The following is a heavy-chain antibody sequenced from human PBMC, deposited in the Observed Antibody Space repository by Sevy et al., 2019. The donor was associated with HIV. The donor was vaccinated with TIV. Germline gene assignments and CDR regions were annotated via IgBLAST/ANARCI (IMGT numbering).Heavy chain of an antibody. CDR1: GGTFSSYA. V-gene: IGHV1-69*13. CDR3: ARDFSGERGGNAPGFSDY. CDR2: IIPMFDRL. D-gene: IGHD2-15*01. J-gene: IGHJ4*02. Sequence: ASVKVSCKSSGGTFSSYAISWVRQAPGQGLEWMGSIIPMFDRLTYAQKFQGRVTITADESTVTAYLELSSLGSEDTAVYYCARDFSGERGGNAPGFSDYWGQGTLVTVSS.